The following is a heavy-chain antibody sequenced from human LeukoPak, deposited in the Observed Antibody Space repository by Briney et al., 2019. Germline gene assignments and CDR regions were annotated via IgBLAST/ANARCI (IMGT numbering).Heavy chain of an antibody. D-gene: IGHD4-11*01. CDR1: WDSVSSNSAA. CDR2: TYYRSKWYN. V-gene: IGHV6-1*01. J-gene: IGHJ3*02. Sequence: SHTLSLTCAISWDSVSSNSAAWNWTTQSPSRGLEWLRRTYYRSKWYNDYAVSVKSRITINADTSKNQFSLQLNSVTPEDTAVYYCASEGPSNAFDIWGQGTTVTVSS. CDR3: ASEGPSNAFDI.